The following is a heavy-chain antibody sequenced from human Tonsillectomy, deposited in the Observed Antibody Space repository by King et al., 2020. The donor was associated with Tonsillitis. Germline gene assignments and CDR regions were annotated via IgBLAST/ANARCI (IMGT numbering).Heavy chain of an antibody. CDR3: AKGNGVIDF. CDR2: MNYDGTTK. D-gene: IGHD2-8*01. V-gene: IGHV3-30*02. Sequence: QVQLVESGGGVVPPGGSLRLSCAASGFSLKNSGMQWVRQAPGKGLEWLGFMNYDGTTKDYPAAVKGRFTISKDNSQNVLYLQMTSLRPDDTAVYYCAKGNGVIDFWGQGTLVTVSS. J-gene: IGHJ4*01. CDR1: GFSLKNSG.